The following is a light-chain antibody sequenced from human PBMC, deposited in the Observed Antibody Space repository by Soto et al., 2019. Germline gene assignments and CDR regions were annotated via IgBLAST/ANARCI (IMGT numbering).Light chain of an antibody. CDR2: DVS. V-gene: IGKV2D-29*01. Sequence: DVVLTQPPLSLSVTPGQPASMSCKSTQSLLYGDGKTFLYWYLQRPGQPPQLLIYDVSNRFSGVPDRFSGSGSGTDFTLTISSLEPEDFALYFCQQRNNWPPTFGGGTKVE. J-gene: IGKJ4*01. CDR3: QQRNNWPPT. CDR1: QSLLYGDGKTF.